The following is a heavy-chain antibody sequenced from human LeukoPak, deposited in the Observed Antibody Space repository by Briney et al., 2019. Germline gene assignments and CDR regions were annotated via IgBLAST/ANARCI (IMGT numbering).Heavy chain of an antibody. V-gene: IGHV4-34*01. CDR2: INHSGST. CDR1: GGSFSGYY. D-gene: IGHD4-17*01. CDR3: ARGRGVTTFHQGGDY. J-gene: IGHJ4*02. Sequence: SETLSLTCAVYGGSFSGYYWSWIRQPPGKGLEWIGEINHSGSTNYNPSLKNRVTISVDTSKNQFSLKLSSVTAADTAVYYCARGRGVTTFHQGGDYWGQGTLVTVSS.